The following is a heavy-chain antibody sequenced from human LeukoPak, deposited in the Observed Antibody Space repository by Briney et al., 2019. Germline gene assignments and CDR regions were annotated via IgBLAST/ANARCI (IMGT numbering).Heavy chain of an antibody. CDR3: AASGSSGYYFSYGMDV. V-gene: IGHV1-2*04. CDR1: GYTFTGYY. J-gene: IGHJ6*02. Sequence: GASVKVSCKASGYTFTGYYMHWVRQAPGQGLEWMGWINPNSGGTNYAQKFQGWVTMTRDTSISTAYMELSRLRSDDTAVYYCAASGSSGYYFSYGMDVWGQGTTVTVSS. D-gene: IGHD3-22*01. CDR2: INPNSGGT.